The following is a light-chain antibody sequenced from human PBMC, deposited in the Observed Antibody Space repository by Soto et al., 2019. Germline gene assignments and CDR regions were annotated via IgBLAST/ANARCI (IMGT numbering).Light chain of an antibody. Sequence: QSALTQPASVSGSPGQSINISCTGTSSDVGGYNYVSWFQQHPGKAPKLIIYEVTERPSGVSDRFSGSKSGNTASLTISGLQAEDEADYYCISYPYSTTHVFGTGTKLTVL. CDR2: EVT. V-gene: IGLV2-14*01. J-gene: IGLJ1*01. CDR1: SSDVGGYNY. CDR3: ISYPYSTTHV.